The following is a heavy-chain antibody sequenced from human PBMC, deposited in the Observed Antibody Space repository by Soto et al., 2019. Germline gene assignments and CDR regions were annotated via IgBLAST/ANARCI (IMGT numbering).Heavy chain of an antibody. CDR3: ARVQVPALTIRGAFDI. Sequence: GASVKVSCKASGYTFTSYVISWVRQAPGQGLEWMGWISAYNGNTNYAQELQGRVTMTTDTSTSTAYMELRSLRSDDTAVYYCARVQVPALTIRGAFDIWGQGTMVTVSS. J-gene: IGHJ3*02. D-gene: IGHD3-9*01. CDR1: GYTFTSYV. CDR2: ISAYNGNT. V-gene: IGHV1-18*01.